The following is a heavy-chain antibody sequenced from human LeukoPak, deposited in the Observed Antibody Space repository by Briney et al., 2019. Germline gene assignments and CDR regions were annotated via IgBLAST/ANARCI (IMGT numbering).Heavy chain of an antibody. CDR2: IYYSGST. CDR3: ASGSAVVAAGDY. CDR1: GGSISSNY. V-gene: IGHV4-59*01. D-gene: IGHD6-13*01. Sequence: NPSETLSLTCTVSGGSISSNYWNWIRQPPGKGLEWIGYIYYSGSTNYNPSLKSRVTISVDTSKNQFSLRLSSVTAADTAVYYCASGSAVVAAGDYWGQGTLVTVSS. J-gene: IGHJ4*02.